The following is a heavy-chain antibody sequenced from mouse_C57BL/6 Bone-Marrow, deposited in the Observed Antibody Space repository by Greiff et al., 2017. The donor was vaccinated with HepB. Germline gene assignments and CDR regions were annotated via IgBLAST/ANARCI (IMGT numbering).Heavy chain of an antibody. D-gene: IGHD1-1*01. CDR2: IRNKANGYTT. Sequence: DVMLVESGGGLVQPGGSLSLSCAASGFTFTDYYMSWVRQPPGKALEWLGFIRNKANGYTTEYSASVKGRFTISRDNSQSILYLQMNALRAEDSATYYCARSSSITTVGYYFDYWGQGTTLTVSS. J-gene: IGHJ2*01. CDR3: ARSSSITTVGYYFDY. V-gene: IGHV7-3*01. CDR1: GFTFTDYY.